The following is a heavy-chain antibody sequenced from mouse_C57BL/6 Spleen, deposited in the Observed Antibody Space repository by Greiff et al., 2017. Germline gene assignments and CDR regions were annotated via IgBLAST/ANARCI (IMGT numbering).Heavy chain of an antibody. J-gene: IGHJ4*01. D-gene: IGHD1-1*01. CDR2: IWSGGST. Sequence: VKLVESGPGLVQPSQSLSITCTVSGFSLTSYGVHWVRQSPGKGLEWLGVIWSGGSTDYNAAFISRLSISKDNSKSQVFFKMNSLQADDTAIYYCARMGNYGSSYDAMDYWGQGTSVTVSS. V-gene: IGHV2-2*01. CDR1: GFSLTSYG. CDR3: ARMGNYGSSYDAMDY.